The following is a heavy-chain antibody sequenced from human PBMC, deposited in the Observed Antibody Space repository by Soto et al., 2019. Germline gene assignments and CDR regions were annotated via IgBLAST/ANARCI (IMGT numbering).Heavy chain of an antibody. D-gene: IGHD2-21*02. V-gene: IGHV1-2*02. Sequence: QVQLVQSGTEVKKAGASVKVTCKASGYTFTGYYIHWLRQAPGQGLEWLGWLNPKSGDTKYAQKFQGRVTMTNDTSIRTAYMERSRLGSDDTAVYYCARGAFDTTANFYAGWFDPWGQGTLVTVSS. CDR1: GYTFTGYY. CDR3: ARGAFDTTANFYAGWFDP. J-gene: IGHJ5*02. CDR2: LNPKSGDT.